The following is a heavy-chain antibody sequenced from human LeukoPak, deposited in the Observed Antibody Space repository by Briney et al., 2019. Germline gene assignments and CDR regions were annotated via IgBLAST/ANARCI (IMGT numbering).Heavy chain of an antibody. CDR3: ARVRVVAGTRSSWFDP. CDR1: GGSISSHY. Sequence: SETLSLICNVSGGSISSHYWSWIRQSPGEGLEWIGYIYDTGIYDTENTNYNPSLRSRVTITMDMSKNQFSLNLASVTAADTAVYYCARVRVVAGTRSSWFDPWGQGTLVTVSS. CDR2: IYDTGIYDTENT. D-gene: IGHD6-19*01. J-gene: IGHJ5*02. V-gene: IGHV4-59*11.